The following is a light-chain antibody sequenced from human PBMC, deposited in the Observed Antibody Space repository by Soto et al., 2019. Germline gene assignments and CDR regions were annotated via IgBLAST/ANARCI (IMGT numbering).Light chain of an antibody. Sequence: QSVLTQPPSVSGAPGQRVTISCTGSSSNIGAGYDVHWYQQLPGTAPKLLIYGNSNRPSGVPDRFSGSKSGTSASLAITGLQAEDEADYCCQSYDSSLSFYVFGTGTKVTVL. CDR3: QSYDSSLSFYV. CDR1: SSNIGAGYD. J-gene: IGLJ1*01. V-gene: IGLV1-40*01. CDR2: GNS.